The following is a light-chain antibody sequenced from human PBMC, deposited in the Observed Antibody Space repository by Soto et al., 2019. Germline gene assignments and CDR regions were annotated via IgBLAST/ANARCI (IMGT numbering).Light chain of an antibody. J-gene: IGKJ4*02. Sequence: DIQMTQSPSALSASVGDRVTITCRASQSITKWLAGYQQKPGKAPRLLIYDASTLESGVPSRFSGSGSGTEFTLSISSLQPDDFATYYCQQYKVYSKTFGRGTRVEIK. CDR1: QSITKW. CDR3: QQYKVYSKT. V-gene: IGKV1-5*01. CDR2: DAS.